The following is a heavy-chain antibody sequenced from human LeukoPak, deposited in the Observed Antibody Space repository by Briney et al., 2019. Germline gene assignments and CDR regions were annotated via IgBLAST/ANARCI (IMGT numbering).Heavy chain of an antibody. D-gene: IGHD4-17*01. CDR1: GGTFSSYA. CDR3: ARERDMTTVRRTHYYYGMDV. CDR2: IIPIFGTA. J-gene: IGHJ6*04. Sequence: SVKVSCKASGGTFSSYAISWVRQAPGQGLEWMGGIIPIFGTANYAQKFQGRVTITADESTSTAYMELSSLRSEDTAVYYCARERDMTTVRRTHYYYGMDVWGKGTTVTVFS. V-gene: IGHV1-69*13.